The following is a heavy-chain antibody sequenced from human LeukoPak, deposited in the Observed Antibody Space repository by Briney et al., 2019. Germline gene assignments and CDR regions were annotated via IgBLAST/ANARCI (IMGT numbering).Heavy chain of an antibody. J-gene: IGHJ4*02. D-gene: IGHD2-8*01. CDR1: GFTFDDYG. Sequence: GGSLRLCCAASGFTFDDYGMSWVRQAPGKGLEWVSGINWNGGSTGYADSVKGRFTISRGNAKNSLYLQMNSLRAEDTALYYCARHLYCTNGVCFPTDYWGQGTLVTVSS. CDR2: INWNGGST. V-gene: IGHV3-20*04. CDR3: ARHLYCTNGVCFPTDY.